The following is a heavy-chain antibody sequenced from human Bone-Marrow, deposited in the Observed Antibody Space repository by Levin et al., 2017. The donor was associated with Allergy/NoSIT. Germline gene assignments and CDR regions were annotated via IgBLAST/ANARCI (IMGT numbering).Heavy chain of an antibody. CDR1: EFFSSNFY. V-gene: IGHV3-30*03. CDR2: MSFDGSNK. CDR3: ARGATSAFDF. Sequence: GGSLRLSCAASEFFSSNFYMYWVRQAPGKGLEWMAIMSFDGSNKHYADSVKGRFTVSRDISKNTLYLQMNSLRSEDTAVYYCARGATSAFDFLGQGTLVTVSS. J-gene: IGHJ3*01.